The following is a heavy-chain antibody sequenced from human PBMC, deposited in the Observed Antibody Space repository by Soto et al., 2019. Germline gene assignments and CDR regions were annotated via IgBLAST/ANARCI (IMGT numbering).Heavy chain of an antibody. CDR3: ARDWGSSQDS. D-gene: IGHD3-16*01. CDR1: GFTLSNYE. J-gene: IGHJ4*02. Sequence: SLRLSCAASGFTLSNYEMNWVRKAPGKGLQWLGNIKQDGSEKHSVHSVKGGFNIHRDNAKNPLYLQMNSLRAEDTAVYYCARDWGSSQDSWGQGTRVTVSS. V-gene: IGHV3-7*01. CDR2: IKQDGSEK.